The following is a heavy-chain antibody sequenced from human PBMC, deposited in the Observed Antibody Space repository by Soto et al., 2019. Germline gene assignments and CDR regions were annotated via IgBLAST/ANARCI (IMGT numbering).Heavy chain of an antibody. V-gene: IGHV1-24*01. CDR2: FVPIFGAA. CDR3: AGTRGGSSDY. J-gene: IGHJ4*02. Sequence: ASVKVSSKVSGYTLTELSMHMVRQAPGKGLEWMGGFVPIFGAAIYAQKYQGRVMITADESTSTAYMELSSLRSEDTAVYYCAGTRGGSSDYWGQGTLVTVSS. CDR1: GYTLTELS. D-gene: IGHD1-26*01.